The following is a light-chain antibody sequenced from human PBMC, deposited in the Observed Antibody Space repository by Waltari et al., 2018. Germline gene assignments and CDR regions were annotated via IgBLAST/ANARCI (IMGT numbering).Light chain of an antibody. J-gene: IGKJ1*01. V-gene: IGKV3-20*01. CDR1: RSVSRA. Sequence: DIVLTQSPGTLSLSLGDRATVSCRASRSVSRALAWYQQKPGQAPRLLIYGASTRATGIPDRFSGSGSGTDFSLTNSRLEPDDFAVYYCQHYLRLPVTFGQGTTVEI. CDR3: QHYLRLPVT. CDR2: GAS.